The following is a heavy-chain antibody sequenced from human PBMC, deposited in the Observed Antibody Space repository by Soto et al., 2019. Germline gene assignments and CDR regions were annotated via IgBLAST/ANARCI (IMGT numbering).Heavy chain of an antibody. CDR2: ISSSSSYI. Sequence: EVQLVESGGGLVKPGGSLRLSCAASGFTFSSYSMNWVRQAPGKGLEWVSSISSSSSYIYYADSVKGRFTISRDNAKNSLSLQMNSLRAEDTAVYYCARDELVVAAPIDYWGQGTLVTVSS. CDR3: ARDELVVAAPIDY. CDR1: GFTFSSYS. J-gene: IGHJ4*02. V-gene: IGHV3-21*01. D-gene: IGHD2-15*01.